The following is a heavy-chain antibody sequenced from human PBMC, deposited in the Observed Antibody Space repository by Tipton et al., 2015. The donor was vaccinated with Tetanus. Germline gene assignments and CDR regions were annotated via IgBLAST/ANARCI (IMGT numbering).Heavy chain of an antibody. D-gene: IGHD3-16*01. CDR3: EGDDYYETSLRDYYGEEV. J-gene: IGHJ6*02. CDR1: GASITTYH. V-gene: IGHV4-59*01. CDR2: IYYTGAT. Sequence: TLSLTCTVSGASITTYHWSWLRQTPGRGPEWIGHIYYTGATSYNSSLQSRVTLSIDTSKNQFSLKMTSVTAADTAVYFCEGDDYYETSLRDYYGEEVWGQGTTVTVSS.